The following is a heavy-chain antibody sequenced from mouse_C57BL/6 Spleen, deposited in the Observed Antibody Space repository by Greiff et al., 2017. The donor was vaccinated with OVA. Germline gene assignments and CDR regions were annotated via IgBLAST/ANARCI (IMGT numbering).Heavy chain of an antibody. Sequence: DVQLQESGPELVKPGDSVKISCKASGYSFTGYFMNWVMQSHGKSLEWIGRINPYNGDTFYNQKFKGKATLTVDKSSSTAHMELRSLTSEDSAVYYCARYDDYDGASYYFDYWGQGTTLTVSS. CDR2: INPYNGDT. CDR1: GYSFTGYF. D-gene: IGHD2-4*01. J-gene: IGHJ2*01. V-gene: IGHV1-20*01. CDR3: ARYDDYDGASYYFDY.